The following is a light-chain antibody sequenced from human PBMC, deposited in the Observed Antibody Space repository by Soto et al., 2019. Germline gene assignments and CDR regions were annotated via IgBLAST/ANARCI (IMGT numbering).Light chain of an antibody. CDR1: QSVSSRY. J-gene: IGKJ1*01. CDR3: QQYNNWPRT. V-gene: IGKV3-20*01. Sequence: IVLTQSPCTVSLPPGERATLSCRASQSVSSRYLAWYQQKPGQAPRLLMYGASSRATDIPDRFSGSRSGTEFTLTISSLQSEDFAVYHCQQYNNWPRTFGQGTKVDIK. CDR2: GAS.